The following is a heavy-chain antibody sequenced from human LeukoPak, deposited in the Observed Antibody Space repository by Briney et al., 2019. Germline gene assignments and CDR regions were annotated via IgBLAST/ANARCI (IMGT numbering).Heavy chain of an antibody. CDR2: ISGSGGIT. V-gene: IGHV3-23*01. J-gene: IGHJ4*02. CDR3: AKDPTDFDSSGQTYFDY. Sequence: GGSLRLSCAASGFTFSSCAMNWVRQAPGKGLEWVSGISGSGGITHYADSVKGRFTISRDNSKNTLSLQMNSLRAEDTAVYYCAKDPTDFDSSGQTYFDYWGQGTLVTVSS. D-gene: IGHD3-22*01. CDR1: GFTFSSCA.